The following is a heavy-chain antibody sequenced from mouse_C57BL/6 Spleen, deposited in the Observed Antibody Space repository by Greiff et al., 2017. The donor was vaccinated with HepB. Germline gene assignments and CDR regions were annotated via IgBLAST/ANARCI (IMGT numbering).Heavy chain of an antibody. V-gene: IGHV1-4*01. J-gene: IGHJ4*01. Sequence: QVQLQQSGAELARPGASVKMSCKASGYTFTSYTMHWVKQRPGQGLEWIGYINPSSGYTKYNQKFKDKATLTADKSSSTAYMQLSSLTSEDSAVYYCARAGYGNLGGKAMDYWGQGTSVTASS. CDR2: INPSSGYT. CDR1: GYTFTSYT. D-gene: IGHD2-1*01. CDR3: ARAGYGNLGGKAMDY.